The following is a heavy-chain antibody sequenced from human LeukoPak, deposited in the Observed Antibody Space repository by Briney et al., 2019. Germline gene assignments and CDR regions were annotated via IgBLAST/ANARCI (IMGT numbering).Heavy chain of an antibody. J-gene: IGHJ2*01. D-gene: IGHD4-17*01. CDR3: ARGGYTTGGYWYLDL. CDR2: IYYRGST. V-gene: IGHV4-59*01. Sequence: SETLSLTCTVSGGSISTYYWSWIRQPPGKGLQWIGYIYYRGSTNYNPSLKSRVTISVDTSKNQFSLQLSSVTAADTAVYYCARGGYTTGGYWYLDLWGRGTLVTVSS. CDR1: GGSISTYY.